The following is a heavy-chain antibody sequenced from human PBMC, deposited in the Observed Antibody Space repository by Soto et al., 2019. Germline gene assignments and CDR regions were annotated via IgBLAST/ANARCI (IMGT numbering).Heavy chain of an antibody. V-gene: IGHV3-30*18. D-gene: IGHD3-10*01. CDR3: AKDHHLADYYGSGSYYNAPPFP. CDR2: ISYDGSNK. CDR1: GFTFSSYG. J-gene: IGHJ4*02. Sequence: QVQLVESGGGVVQPGRSLRLSCAASGFTFSSYGMHWVRQAPGKGLEWVAVISYDGSNKYYADSVKGRFTISRDNSKNTLYLQMNSLRAEDTAVYYCAKDHHLADYYGSGSYYNAPPFPWGQGTLVTVSS.